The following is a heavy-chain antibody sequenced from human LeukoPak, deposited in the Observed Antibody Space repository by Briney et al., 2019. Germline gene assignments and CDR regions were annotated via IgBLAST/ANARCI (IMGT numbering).Heavy chain of an antibody. D-gene: IGHD3-10*01. J-gene: IGHJ4*02. CDR2: ISGSGGST. V-gene: IGHV3-23*01. Sequence: GGSLRLSCAASGFTFSSYAMSWVRQAPGKGLEWVSAISGSGGSTYYADSVKGRFTISRDNSKNTLYLQMNSLRAEDTAVYYCARGSWRLVRGAASFESWGQGTLVTVSS. CDR1: GFTFSSYA. CDR3: ARGSWRLVRGAASFES.